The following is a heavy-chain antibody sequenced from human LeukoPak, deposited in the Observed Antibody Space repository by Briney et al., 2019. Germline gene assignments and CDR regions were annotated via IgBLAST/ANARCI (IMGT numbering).Heavy chain of an antibody. V-gene: IGHV4-34*01. J-gene: IGHJ5*02. CDR1: GGSFSGYY. Sequence: SETLSLTCAVYGGSFSGYYWSWIRQPPGKGLEWIGEINHSGSTNYNPSLTSRVTISVDTSKNQFSLKLSSVTAADTAVYYCARGLYGDLNWFDPWGQGTLVTVSS. D-gene: IGHD4-17*01. CDR3: ARGLYGDLNWFDP. CDR2: INHSGST.